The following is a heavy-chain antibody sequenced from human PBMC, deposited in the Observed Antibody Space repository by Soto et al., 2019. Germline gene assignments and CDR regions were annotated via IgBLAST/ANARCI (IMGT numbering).Heavy chain of an antibody. J-gene: IGHJ6*02. Sequence: QVQLQESGPGLVKPSQTLSLTCTVSSGSISSGGYYWSWIRQHPGKGLEWIGYIYYSGSTYYNPSLKSRVTISVDTCKNQFSLKLSSVTAADTAVYYCARDGLQSGYGMDVWGQGTTVTVAS. CDR2: IYYSGST. CDR3: ARDGLQSGYGMDV. V-gene: IGHV4-31*03. D-gene: IGHD2-15*01. CDR1: SGSISSGGYY.